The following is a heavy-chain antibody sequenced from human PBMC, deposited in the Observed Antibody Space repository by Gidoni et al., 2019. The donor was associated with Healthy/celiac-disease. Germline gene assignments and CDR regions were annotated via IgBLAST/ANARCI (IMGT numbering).Heavy chain of an antibody. V-gene: IGHV3-33*01. CDR2: IWYDGSNK. J-gene: IGHJ4*02. D-gene: IGHD4-17*01. CDR1: GFTFSSYG. CDR3: AREDDYGGIFDY. Sequence: QVQLVESGGGVVQPGRSLRLSCAASGFTFSSYGMHWVRQAPGKGLEWVAVIWYDGSNKYYADSVKGRFTISRDNSKNTLYLQMNSLRAEDTAVYYCAREDDYGGIFDYWGQGTLVTVSS.